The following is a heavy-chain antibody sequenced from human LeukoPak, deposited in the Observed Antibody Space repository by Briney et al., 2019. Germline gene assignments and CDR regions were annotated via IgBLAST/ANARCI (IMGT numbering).Heavy chain of an antibody. CDR3: ARAIAVAGSDAFDI. CDR2: INPNSGGT. CDR1: GYTFTGYY. V-gene: IGHV1-2*04. D-gene: IGHD6-19*01. Sequence: SVKVSCKASGYTFTGYYMHWVRQAPGQGLEWMGWINPNSGGTNYAQKFQGWVTMTRDTSISTAYMELSSLRSEDTAVYYCARAIAVAGSDAFDIWGQGTMVTVSS. J-gene: IGHJ3*02.